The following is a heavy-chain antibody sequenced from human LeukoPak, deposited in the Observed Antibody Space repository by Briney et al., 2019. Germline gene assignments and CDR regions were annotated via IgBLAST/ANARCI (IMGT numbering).Heavy chain of an antibody. V-gene: IGHV3-30*02. J-gene: IGHJ4*02. CDR1: GFTFSSYG. D-gene: IGHD3-3*01. CDR2: IRYDGSNE. CDR3: AKDPFTIFGVVIVGSYFDY. Sequence: GGSLRLSCAASGFTFSSYGMHWVRQAPGKGLEWVSFIRYDGSNEYFADSVKGRFTISRDNSKNTLYLQMNSLRAEDTAVYYCAKDPFTIFGVVIVGSYFDYWGQGALITVSS.